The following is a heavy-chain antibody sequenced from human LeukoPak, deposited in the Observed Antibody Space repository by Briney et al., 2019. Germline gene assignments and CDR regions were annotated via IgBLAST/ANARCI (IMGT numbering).Heavy chain of an antibody. V-gene: IGHV3-30*02. D-gene: IGHD2-15*01. CDR2: IRYDGSNK. Sequence: GGSLRLSWAAAGFTFSSYGMHWVRQAPGRGLEWVAYIRYDGSNKYYAGSVKGRFTISRDNSKNTLYLQMNSLRAEDTAVYYCAKCQKDIVVVVAAYYYWGQGTLVTVSS. J-gene: IGHJ4*02. CDR3: AKCQKDIVVVVAAYYY. CDR1: GFTFSSYG.